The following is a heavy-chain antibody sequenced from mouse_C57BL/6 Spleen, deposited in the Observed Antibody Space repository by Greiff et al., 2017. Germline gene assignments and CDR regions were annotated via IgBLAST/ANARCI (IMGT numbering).Heavy chain of an antibody. CDR1: GYTFTSYW. CDR2: IDPSDSYT. Sequence: QVQLQQPGAELVKPGASVKLSCKASGYTFTSYWMQWVKQRPGQGLEWIGEIDPSDSYTNYNQKFKGKATLTVDTSSSTAYMQRSSLTSEDSAVYYCARLRGRTYYFDYWGQGTTRTVSS. V-gene: IGHV1-50*01. D-gene: IGHD3-2*02. CDR3: ARLRGRTYYFDY. J-gene: IGHJ2*01.